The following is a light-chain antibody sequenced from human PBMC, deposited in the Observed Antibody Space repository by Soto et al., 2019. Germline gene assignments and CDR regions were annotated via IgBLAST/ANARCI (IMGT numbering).Light chain of an antibody. V-gene: IGKV1-5*01. Sequence: DIQMTQSPSTLSASVGDRVTITCRASQSMSRWLAWYQQKPGKAPKLLIHDDTSLESGVTSRFSGSGSGTEFTLTVSSLQSYDFATYYCLQYSSYWTCAQGTKVEIK. CDR3: LQYSSYWT. CDR2: DDT. CDR1: QSMSRW. J-gene: IGKJ1*01.